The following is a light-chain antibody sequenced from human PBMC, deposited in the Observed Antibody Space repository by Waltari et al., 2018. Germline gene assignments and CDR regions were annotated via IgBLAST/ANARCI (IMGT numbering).Light chain of an antibody. V-gene: IGKV4-1*01. CDR2: WAS. CDR1: RNLLYSPNNKNY. CDR3: QQYYANPRT. Sequence: DYVMTQSPDSVAVSLGERATINCKSRRNLLYSPNNKNYLAWFQQKAGQPPKLLIYWASSRESGVPDRFSGSGSGSDFTLTISSLQAEDVAVYYCQQYYANPRTFGQGTRVEIK. J-gene: IGKJ1*01.